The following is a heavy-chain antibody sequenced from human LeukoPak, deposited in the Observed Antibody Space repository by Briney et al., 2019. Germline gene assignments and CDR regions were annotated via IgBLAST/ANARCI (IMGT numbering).Heavy chain of an antibody. Sequence: SETLSLTCTVSGGSISSYYWSWMRQPPGKGLEWMGYIYYSGSTNYNPSLKSGGTISVDKSKNQFSLKLRSVTAADTAVYYCARLKGSIAVAIFDYWGQRPLVTVS. V-gene: IGHV4-59*08. CDR3: ARLKGSIAVAIFDY. J-gene: IGHJ4*02. CDR2: IYYSGST. CDR1: GGSISSYY. D-gene: IGHD6-19*01.